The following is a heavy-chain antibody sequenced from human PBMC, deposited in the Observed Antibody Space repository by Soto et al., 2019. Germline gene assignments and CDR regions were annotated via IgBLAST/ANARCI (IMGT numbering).Heavy chain of an antibody. V-gene: IGHV3-21*01. Sequence: EVQLVESGGGLVKPGGSLRLSCAASGFTFSSYSMNWVRQAPGKGLEWVSSISSSSSYIYYADSVKGRFTISRDNAKNSLYLQMNSLRAEDTAVYYCARVSSTPRWSSGPFDYWGQGTLVTVSS. J-gene: IGHJ4*02. CDR2: ISSSSSYI. CDR1: GFTFSSYS. D-gene: IGHD2-2*01. CDR3: ARVSSTPRWSSGPFDY.